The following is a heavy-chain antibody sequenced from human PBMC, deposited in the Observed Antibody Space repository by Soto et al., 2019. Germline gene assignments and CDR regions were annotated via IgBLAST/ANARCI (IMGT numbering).Heavy chain of an antibody. Sequence: SETLSLTCTVSGASVRPGAYYWCWVRQRPGKGMEWVGYIYGSGYTYYKSSLKCRLTMSLDRSNNLYTLYLSSVTAEHTAVYSCGRALRHTGMFYRCFDPCGQGTLVTVST. J-gene: IGHJ5*02. V-gene: IGHV4-30-4*02. CDR2: IYGSGYT. CDR1: GASVRPGAYY. D-gene: IGHD5-18*01. CDR3: GRALRHTGMFYRCFDP.